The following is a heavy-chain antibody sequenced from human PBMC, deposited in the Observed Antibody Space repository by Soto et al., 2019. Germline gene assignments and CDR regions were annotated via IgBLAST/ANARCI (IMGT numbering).Heavy chain of an antibody. CDR3: TRRGHYDSRERVDY. V-gene: IGHV3-73*02. CDR2: IRSKANSYAT. Sequence: EVQLVESGGGLVQPGGSLKLSCAASGFTFSGSAMHWVRQASGKGLEWVGRIRSKANSYATAYAASVKGRFTISRDDSKNTAYLQMNSLKTEDTAVYYCTRRGHYDSRERVDYWGQGTLVTVSS. J-gene: IGHJ4*02. D-gene: IGHD3-22*01. CDR1: GFTFSGSA.